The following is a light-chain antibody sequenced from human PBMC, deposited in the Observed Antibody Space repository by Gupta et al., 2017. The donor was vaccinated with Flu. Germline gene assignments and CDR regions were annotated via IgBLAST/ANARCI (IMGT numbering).Light chain of an antibody. J-gene: IGKJ1*01. CDR1: QILIFTYGISY. CDR2: KVY. Sequence: EAVLTHSPLSLTFTLLHCCSISCRSRQILIFTYGISYVSCLHQRPGQSPMRLIYKVYNRYPGVPDRFSGSGSATDFTLTISRVEAEDVGVYYCMQSTGWPWTFGQGTKVEIK. V-gene: IGKV2-30*01. CDR3: MQSTGWPWT.